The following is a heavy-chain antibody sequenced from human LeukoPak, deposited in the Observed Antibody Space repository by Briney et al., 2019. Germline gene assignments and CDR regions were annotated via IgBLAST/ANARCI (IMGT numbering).Heavy chain of an antibody. V-gene: IGHV3-21*04. D-gene: IGHD3-22*01. Sequence: GGSLRLSCAASRFTFSSYSMNWVRQAPGKGLEWVSSISSSGSTIYYADSVKGRFTISRDNAKNSLYLQMNSLRAEDTAVYYCAREDYYDSSGYGASYNWFDPWGQGTLVTVSS. J-gene: IGHJ5*02. CDR1: RFTFSSYS. CDR2: ISSSGSTI. CDR3: AREDYYDSSGYGASYNWFDP.